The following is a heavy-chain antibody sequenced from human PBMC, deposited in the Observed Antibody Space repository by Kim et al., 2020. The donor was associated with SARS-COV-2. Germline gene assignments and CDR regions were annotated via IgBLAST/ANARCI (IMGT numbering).Heavy chain of an antibody. CDR1: GFTFSNYA. D-gene: IGHD3-16*01. CDR3: AKDPPHYDYVWGALTGYFDL. J-gene: IGHJ2*01. CDR2: LSPNGGST. Sequence: GGSLRLSCAASGFTFSNYAMTWVRQTPGRGLEWVASLSPNGGSTYYADSVEGRFTISRANSKNTLYLQMNSLRADDTAVYSCAKDPPHYDYVWGALTGYFDLWGRGTLVTVSS. V-gene: IGHV3-23*01.